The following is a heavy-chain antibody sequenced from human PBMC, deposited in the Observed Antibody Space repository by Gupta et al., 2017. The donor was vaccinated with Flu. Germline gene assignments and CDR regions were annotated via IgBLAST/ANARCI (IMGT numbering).Heavy chain of an antibody. CDR3: AKGPYGPFDY. D-gene: IGHD3-10*01. J-gene: IGHJ4*02. CDR2: ISASGGSA. V-gene: IGHV3-23*01. Sequence: SWVRQAPGKGLEWVSTISASGGSAYYADSVRGRFTISRDNSNNTLYVQMNSLRAEDTAGYYCAKGPYGPFDYWGQGTLVTVSS.